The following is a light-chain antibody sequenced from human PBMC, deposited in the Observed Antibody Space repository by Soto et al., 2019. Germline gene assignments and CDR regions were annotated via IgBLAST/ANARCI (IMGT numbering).Light chain of an antibody. Sequence: EIVMTQSPATLSVSPGERATLSCRASQSVSSNLAWYQQKPGQAPRFLIYGASTRATGIPARFSGSGSGTDFTLTINSLQPEDFATYYCQQAKSFPLTFGQGTRLEIK. CDR1: QSVSSN. CDR3: QQAKSFPLT. CDR2: GAS. J-gene: IGKJ5*01. V-gene: IGKV3-15*01.